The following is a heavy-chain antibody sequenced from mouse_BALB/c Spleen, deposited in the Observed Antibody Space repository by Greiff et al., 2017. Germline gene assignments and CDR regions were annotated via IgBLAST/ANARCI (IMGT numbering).Heavy chain of an antibody. CDR3: ARQVLLSAMDY. CDR1: GFAFSSYD. V-gene: IGHV5-12-1*01. Sequence: VQLKESGGGLVKPGGSLKLSCAASGFAFSSYDMSWVRQTPEKRLEWVAYISSGGGSTYYPDTVKGRFTISRDNAKNTLYLQMSSLKSEDTAMYYCARQVLLSAMDYWGQGTSVTVSS. J-gene: IGHJ4*01. D-gene: IGHD2-10*01. CDR2: ISSGGGST.